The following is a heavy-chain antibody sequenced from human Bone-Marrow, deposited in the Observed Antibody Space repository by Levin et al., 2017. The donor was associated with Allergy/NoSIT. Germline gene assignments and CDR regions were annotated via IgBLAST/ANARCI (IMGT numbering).Heavy chain of an antibody. CDR2: VSPYNGKT. J-gene: IGHJ4*02. CDR3: ARENYDSSGYYLHFDH. V-gene: IGHV1-18*01. Sequence: GESLKISCKASGYTFSSFVISWVRQAPGQGLEWMGWVSPYNGKTKYVEKFQGRVTMTTDRSTSTAYMELKILRSDDTAVYYCARENYDSSGYYLHFDHWGQGTLVTDSS. CDR1: GYTFSSFV. D-gene: IGHD3-22*01.